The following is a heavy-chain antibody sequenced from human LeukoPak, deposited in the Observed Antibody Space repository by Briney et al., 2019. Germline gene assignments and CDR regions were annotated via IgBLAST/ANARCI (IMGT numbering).Heavy chain of an antibody. CDR2: IYYSGST. CDR3: ARAYGDYVRWFDP. V-gene: IGHV4-59*01. CDR1: GGSISTYY. J-gene: IGHJ5*02. Sequence: PSETLSLTCTVSGGSISTYYWSWIRQPPGKGLEWIGYIYYSGSTNYNPSLKSRATISVDTSKKQFSLKLSSVTAADTAVYYCARAYGDYVRWFDPWGQGTLVTVSS. D-gene: IGHD4-17*01.